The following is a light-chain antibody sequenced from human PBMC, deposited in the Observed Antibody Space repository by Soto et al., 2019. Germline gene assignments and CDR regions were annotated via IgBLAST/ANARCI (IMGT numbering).Light chain of an antibody. J-gene: IGKJ4*01. Sequence: DIQMTQSPSSLSASVGDRVTITCQASQDISNYLNWYQQKPGKAPKLLIYYASNLKTGVPSRFSGSGSGTHFTFTITSLQSEDVASYYCQHSDNLPLTFGGGTKV. V-gene: IGKV1-33*01. CDR2: YAS. CDR1: QDISNY. CDR3: QHSDNLPLT.